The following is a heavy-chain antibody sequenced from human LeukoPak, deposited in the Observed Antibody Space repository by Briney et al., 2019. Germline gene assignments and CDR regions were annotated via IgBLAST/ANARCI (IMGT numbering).Heavy chain of an antibody. CDR1: GFTFTSSA. D-gene: IGHD3-3*01. J-gene: IGHJ6*02. Sequence: SVKVSCKASGFTFTSSAMQWVRQARGQRLEWIGWIVVGSGNTNYAQKFQERVTITRDMSTSTAYMELSSLRSEDTAVYYCAAGGYYDFWSVPPGMDVWGQGTTVTVSS. V-gene: IGHV1-58*02. CDR2: IVVGSGNT. CDR3: AAGGYYDFWSVPPGMDV.